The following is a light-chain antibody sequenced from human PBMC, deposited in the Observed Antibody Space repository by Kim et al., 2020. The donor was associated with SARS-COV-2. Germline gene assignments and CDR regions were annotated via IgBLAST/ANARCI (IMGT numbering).Light chain of an antibody. Sequence: DIQMTQSPSSLSASVGDRVTITCRASQRIRRYLNWFQQQPGKAPKLLIYDASTLQGGISSRFSGSASGPDFILTISSLQPEDFATYYWQQAYYLPYNLGQETKLDI. CDR2: DAS. J-gene: IGKJ2*01. CDR3: QQAYYLPYN. CDR1: QRIRRY. V-gene: IGKV1-39*01.